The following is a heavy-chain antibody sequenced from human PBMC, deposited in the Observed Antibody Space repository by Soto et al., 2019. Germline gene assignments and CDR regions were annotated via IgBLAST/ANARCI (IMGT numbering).Heavy chain of an antibody. D-gene: IGHD3-16*01. CDR3: ARESRGGVFDP. Sequence: QVQLQQWGAGLLKPSETLSLTCAVYGGSFSGYYWSWIRQPPGKGLEWIGEINHSGSTNYNPSLKSRVTISVDTSKNQFSLKLSSVTAADTAVYYCARESRGGVFDPWGQGTLVTVSS. J-gene: IGHJ5*02. CDR1: GGSFSGYY. CDR2: INHSGST. V-gene: IGHV4-34*01.